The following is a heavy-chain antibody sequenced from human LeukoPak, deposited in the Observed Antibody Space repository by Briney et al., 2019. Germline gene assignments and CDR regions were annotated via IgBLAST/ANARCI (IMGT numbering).Heavy chain of an antibody. Sequence: GRSLRLSCAASGFTFDDYAMHWVRQAPGKGLGWVSGIRWDSGSIGYADSVKGRFTISRDNAKNSLYLQMNSLRAEDTALYYCAKDSLSTPVALRYFDWYYPTGYMDVWGKGTTVTVSS. CDR2: IRWDSGSI. V-gene: IGHV3-9*01. J-gene: IGHJ6*03. CDR1: GFTFDDYA. CDR3: AKDSLSTPVALRYFDWYYPTGYMDV. D-gene: IGHD3-9*01.